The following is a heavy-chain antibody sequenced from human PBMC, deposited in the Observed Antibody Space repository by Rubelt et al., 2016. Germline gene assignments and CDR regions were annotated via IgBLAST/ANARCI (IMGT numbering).Heavy chain of an antibody. CDR3: ARADYYDSSCYHNWFDP. J-gene: IGHJ5*02. CDR2: IYYSGST. D-gene: IGHD3-22*01. CDR1: GGSISSGGYY. V-gene: IGHV4-31*03. Sequence: TLSLTCTVSGGSISSGGYYWSWIRQHPGKGLEWIGYIYYSGSTYYNPSLKSRVTISVDTSKNQFSLKLSSVTAADTAVYYCARADYYDSSCYHNWFDPWGQGTLVTVSS.